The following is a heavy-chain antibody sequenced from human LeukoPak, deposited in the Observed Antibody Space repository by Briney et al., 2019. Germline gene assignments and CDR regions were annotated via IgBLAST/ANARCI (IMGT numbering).Heavy chain of an antibody. Sequence: GASVKVSCKASGYTFTNYGISWVRQAPGQGLEWMGWISADNGNTNYVQNLQGRVTMTTDTSTSTAYMELRSLRSDDTAAYYCARGAYCSSTSCYTNWFDPWGQGALVTVSS. CDR1: GYTFTNYG. V-gene: IGHV1-18*01. D-gene: IGHD2-2*02. J-gene: IGHJ5*02. CDR2: ISADNGNT. CDR3: ARGAYCSSTSCYTNWFDP.